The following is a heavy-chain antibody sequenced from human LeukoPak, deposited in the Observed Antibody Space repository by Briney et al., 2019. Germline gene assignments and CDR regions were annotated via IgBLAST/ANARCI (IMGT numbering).Heavy chain of an antibody. CDR1: GFTFSSYG. D-gene: IGHD3-9*01. J-gene: IGHJ4*02. V-gene: IGHV3-30*18. Sequence: PGRSLRLSCAASGFTFSSYGMHWVRQAPGKGLEWVAVISYDGSNKYYADSVRGRFTISRDNSKNTLYLQMNSLRAEDTAVYYCAKDQGVLRYFDWILDYWGQGTLVTVSS. CDR3: AKDQGVLRYFDWILDY. CDR2: ISYDGSNK.